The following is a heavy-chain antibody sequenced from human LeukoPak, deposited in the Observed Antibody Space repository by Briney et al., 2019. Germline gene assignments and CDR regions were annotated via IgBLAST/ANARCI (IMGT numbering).Heavy chain of an antibody. CDR1: GFTFSDYW. CDR3: ARDGTAAGLYFDL. CDR2: IRQDGSEK. J-gene: IGHJ4*01. D-gene: IGHD6-13*01. Sequence: GGSLRLSCAVSGFTFSDYWMNWFRQAPGKGLEWVASIRQDGSEKSYVDSVKGRFTISRDNTKRSLYLQMSSLRAEDTAVYYCARDGTAAGLYFDLWGQGTLVTVSS. V-gene: IGHV3-7*01.